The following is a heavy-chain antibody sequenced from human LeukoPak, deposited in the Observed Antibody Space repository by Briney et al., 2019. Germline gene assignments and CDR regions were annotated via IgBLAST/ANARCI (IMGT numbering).Heavy chain of an antibody. D-gene: IGHD3-9*01. CDR2: IKQDGSEK. V-gene: IGHV3-7*01. CDR3: ARGMTGYYVNWFDP. J-gene: IGHJ5*02. CDR1: GFTFSSYW. Sequence: GGSLRLSCAASGFTFSSYWMSWVRQAPGKGLEWVANIKQDGSEKYYVDSVKGRFTISRDNAKNSLYLQMNSLRAEDTAVYYCARGMTGYYVNWFDPWGQGTLVTVSS.